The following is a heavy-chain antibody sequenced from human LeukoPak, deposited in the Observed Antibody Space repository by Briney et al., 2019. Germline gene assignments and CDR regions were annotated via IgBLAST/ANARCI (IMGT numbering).Heavy chain of an antibody. D-gene: IGHD5-18*01. V-gene: IGHV3-23*01. CDR1: GFTFSSYA. J-gene: IGHJ4*02. Sequence: GGSLRLSCAASGFTFSSYAMSWVRQAPGKGLEWVSAISGSGGSTYYADSVRGRFTISRDNSKNTLYLQMNSLRAEDTAVYYCAKDRPERGYSYDLHYFDSWGQGSLVTVSS. CDR2: ISGSGGST. CDR3: AKDRPERGYSYDLHYFDS.